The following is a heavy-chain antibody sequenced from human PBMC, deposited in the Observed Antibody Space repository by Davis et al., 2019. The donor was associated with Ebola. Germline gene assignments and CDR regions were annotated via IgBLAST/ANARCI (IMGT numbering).Heavy chain of an antibody. D-gene: IGHD1-1*01. CDR2: INPHNGNT. V-gene: IGHV1-18*04. Sequence: ASVKVSCKASGYTFTSYGITWVRQAPGQGIEWMGWINPHNGNTNYAQNVQGRVTMTTDTSTSTAYMEVGILRSDDTAVYYCARAQFPTTSDHWGQGTLVTVSS. CDR3: ARAQFPTTSDH. J-gene: IGHJ4*02. CDR1: GYTFTSYG.